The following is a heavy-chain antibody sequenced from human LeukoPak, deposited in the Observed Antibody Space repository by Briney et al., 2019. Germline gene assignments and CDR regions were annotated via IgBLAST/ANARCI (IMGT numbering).Heavy chain of an antibody. CDR1: GDSVSINIAA. V-gene: IGHV6-1*01. D-gene: IGHD6-19*01. CDR2: TYYRSKSYN. J-gene: IGHJ4*02. CDR3: ARDLIHSSGWYDY. Sequence: SQTLSLTCAISGDSVSINIAAWNWIRQSPSRGLEWLGRTYYRSKSYNDYAVSVKSRITINPDTSKNQFSLQLNSVTPEDTAVYYCARDLIHSSGWYDYWGQGTLVTVSS.